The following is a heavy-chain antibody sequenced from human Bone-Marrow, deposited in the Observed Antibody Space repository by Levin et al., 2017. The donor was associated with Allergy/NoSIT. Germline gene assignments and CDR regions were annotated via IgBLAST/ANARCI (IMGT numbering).Heavy chain of an antibody. V-gene: IGHV3-74*01. Sequence: PGGSLRLSCTTSGFTFSSYWMHWVRQVPGKGLEWVSRISDYVVTTDYADSVKGRFTISRDNAKNTLYLQMNNLRAEDTAIYYCARDISGRVDYWGQGTLVTVSS. CDR2: ISDYVVTT. CDR1: GFTFSSYW. CDR3: ARDISGRVDY. D-gene: IGHD1-14*01. J-gene: IGHJ4*02.